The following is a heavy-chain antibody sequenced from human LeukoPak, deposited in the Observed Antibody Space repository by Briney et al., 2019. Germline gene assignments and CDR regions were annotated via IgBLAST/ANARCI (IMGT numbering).Heavy chain of an antibody. CDR1: RGTFSSYA. CDR3: ARALKYYYDSSGYYFDY. D-gene: IGHD3-22*01. Sequence: EASVKVSCKASRGTFSSYAISWVRQAPGQGLEWMGGIIPIFGTANYAQKFQGRVTITADESTSTAYMELSSLRSEDTAVYYCARALKYYYDSSGYYFDYWGQGTLVTVSS. J-gene: IGHJ4*02. CDR2: IIPIFGTA. V-gene: IGHV1-69*13.